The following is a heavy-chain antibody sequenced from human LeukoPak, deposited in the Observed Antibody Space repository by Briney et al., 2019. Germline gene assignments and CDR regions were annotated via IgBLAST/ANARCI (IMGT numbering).Heavy chain of an antibody. CDR1: GYTFTSNY. CDR2: ISPSGGST. D-gene: IGHD4-11*01. J-gene: IGHJ4*02. CDR3: ARDDNYGIFVNVDY. Sequence: VASVTVSCKAFGYTFTSNYMHWVRQAPGQGPEWMGVISPSGGSTTYAQKFQGRVTLTRDMSTSTDYLELSSLRSEDTAVYYCARDDNYGIFVNVDYWGQGTLVTVSS. V-gene: IGHV1-46*01.